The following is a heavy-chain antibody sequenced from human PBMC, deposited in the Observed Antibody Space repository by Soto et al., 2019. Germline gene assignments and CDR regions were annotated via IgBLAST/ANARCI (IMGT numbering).Heavy chain of an antibody. CDR1: GGSISSGGYY. CDR2: IYYSGST. D-gene: IGHD2-2*01. V-gene: IGHV4-30-4*01. J-gene: IGHJ4*02. Sequence: TLSLTCAVSGGSISSGGYYWSWIRQPPGKGLEWIGYIYYSGSTYYNPSLKSRVTISVDTSENQFSLKLSSVTAADTAVYYCARGVVPAAFDYWGQGTLVTVSS. CDR3: ARGVVPAAFDY.